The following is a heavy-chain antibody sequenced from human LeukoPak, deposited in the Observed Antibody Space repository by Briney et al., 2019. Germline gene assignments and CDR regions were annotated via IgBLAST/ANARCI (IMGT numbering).Heavy chain of an antibody. CDR3: ARKSASGNYPLDY. J-gene: IGHJ4*02. Sequence: GGSLRLSCAASGFNFGSYAMTWVRQAPGKGLEWVSAISADSATTFYADSVKGRFTISRDNAKNTLFLQMSSLRAEDTALYYCARKSASGNYPLDYWGEGTLVTVSS. CDR2: ISADSATT. V-gene: IGHV3-23*01. CDR1: GFNFGSYA. D-gene: IGHD3-10*01.